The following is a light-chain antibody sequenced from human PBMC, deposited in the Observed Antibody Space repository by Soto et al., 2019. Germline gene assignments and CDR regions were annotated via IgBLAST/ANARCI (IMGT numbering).Light chain of an antibody. J-gene: IGKJ3*01. V-gene: IGKV3-11*01. CDR2: DAS. CDR3: QQRRNWPPEVT. Sequence: EIVLTQSPDTLSLSPGERATLSCRASQSVSSSLAWYQQKPGQAPRLHIYDASNRATGIPARFSGSGSGTDFTLTISSLEPEDFAVYYCQQRRNWPPEVTFGPGTKVDIK. CDR1: QSVSSS.